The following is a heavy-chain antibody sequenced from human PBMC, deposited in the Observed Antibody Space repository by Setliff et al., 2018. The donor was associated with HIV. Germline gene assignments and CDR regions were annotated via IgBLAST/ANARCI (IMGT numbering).Heavy chain of an antibody. D-gene: IGHD6-6*01. CDR3: ARMEATRPPRGLDY. V-gene: IGHV4-39*01. J-gene: IGHJ4*02. CDR2: IYYSGDT. CDR1: GGSVSSSSYY. Sequence: PSETLSLTCTVSGGSVSSSSYYWGWIRQPTGKGLEWIGTIYYSGDTQYNPSLKTRVIMSVDTSKNQFSLRLISVTAADTAVYYCARMEATRPPRGLDYWGPGTLVTVSS.